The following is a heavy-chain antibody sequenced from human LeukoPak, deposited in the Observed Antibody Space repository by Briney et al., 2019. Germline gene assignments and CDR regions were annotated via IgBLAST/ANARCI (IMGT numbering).Heavy chain of an antibody. D-gene: IGHD2-15*01. CDR2: IYTSGST. J-gene: IGHJ4*02. V-gene: IGHV4-61*02. CDR3: ARDPLGYCSGGSCYSH. CDR1: GGSISSGGYY. Sequence: SQTLSLTCTVSGGSISSGGYYWSWIRQPAGKGLEWIGRIYTSGSTNYNPSLKSRVTMSVDTSKNQFSLELSSVTAADTAVYYCARDPLGYCSGGSCYSHWGQGTLVTVSS.